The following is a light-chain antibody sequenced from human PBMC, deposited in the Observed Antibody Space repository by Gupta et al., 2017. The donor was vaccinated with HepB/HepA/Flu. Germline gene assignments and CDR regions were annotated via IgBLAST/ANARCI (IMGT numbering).Light chain of an antibody. CDR3: AAWDDSWSGWV. J-gene: IGLJ3*02. CDR1: SSNIGGGSY. CDR2: RDG. Sequence: QSVVTQPPSTSWTPGQRVTISCSGGSSNIGGGSYVYWYQQLPGTAPNLLIDRDGRRRSGVPDRFSGAKSATSATLAISGLRAEDEADYYCAAWDDSWSGWVFGGGTKVTVL. V-gene: IGLV1-47*01.